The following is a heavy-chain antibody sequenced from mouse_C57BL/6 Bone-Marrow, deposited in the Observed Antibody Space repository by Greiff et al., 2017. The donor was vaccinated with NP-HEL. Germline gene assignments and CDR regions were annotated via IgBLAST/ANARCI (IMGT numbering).Heavy chain of an antibody. CDR2: IDPENGDT. CDR3: TTGFAMDY. J-gene: IGHJ4*01. CDR1: GFNIKDDY. V-gene: IGHV14-4*01. Sequence: VQLKESGAELERPGASVKLSCTASGFNIKDDYMHWVKQRPEQGLEWIGWIDPENGDTEYASKFQGKATITADTSSNTAYLQLSSLTSEDTAVYYCTTGFAMDYWGQGTSVTVSS.